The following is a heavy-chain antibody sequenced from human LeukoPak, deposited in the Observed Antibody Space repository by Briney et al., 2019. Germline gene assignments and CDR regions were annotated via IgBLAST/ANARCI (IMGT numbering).Heavy chain of an antibody. CDR3: AKWAALRNYFDY. V-gene: IGHV3-23*01. J-gene: IGHJ4*02. Sequence: GGSLRLSCAVSGFTFSSYAMSWVRQAPGKGLEWVSAISGSGGSTYYADCVKGRFTISRDNSKNTLYLHMNSLRAEDTAVYYCAKWAALRNYFDYWGQGTLDTVSS. CDR1: GFTFSSYA. D-gene: IGHD6-6*01. CDR2: ISGSGGST.